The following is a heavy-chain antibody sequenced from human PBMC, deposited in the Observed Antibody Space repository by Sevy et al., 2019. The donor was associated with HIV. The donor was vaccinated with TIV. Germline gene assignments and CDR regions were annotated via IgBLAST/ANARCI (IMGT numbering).Heavy chain of an antibody. CDR1: GFAFYDYS. Sequence: GGSLRLSCAASGFAFYDYSMSWIRQAPGKGLEWVSYISSSTSTIYYADSVKGRFTISRDNAKNSLYLQMNSLRAEDTAVYYCARLSGYSSSWSYFDYWGQGTLVTVSS. V-gene: IGHV3-48*01. D-gene: IGHD6-13*01. J-gene: IGHJ4*02. CDR3: ARLSGYSSSWSYFDY. CDR2: ISSSTSTI.